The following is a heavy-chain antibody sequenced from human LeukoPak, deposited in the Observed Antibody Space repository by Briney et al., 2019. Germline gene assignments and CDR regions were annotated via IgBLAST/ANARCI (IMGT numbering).Heavy chain of an antibody. CDR2: ISSSGSTI. D-gene: IGHD3-22*01. V-gene: IGHV3-11*01. CDR1: GFIFSDYC. J-gene: IGHJ4*02. Sequence: GGSLRLSCAASGFIFSDYCMSWIRQAPGKGLEWVSYISSSGSTIYYADSVKGRFTISRDNAKKSLYLQMNSLRAEDAAVYYCARVSSADYYFDYWGQGTLVTVSS. CDR3: ARVSSADYYFDY.